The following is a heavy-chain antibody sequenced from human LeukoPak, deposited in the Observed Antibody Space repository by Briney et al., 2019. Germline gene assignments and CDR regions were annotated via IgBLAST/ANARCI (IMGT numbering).Heavy chain of an antibody. CDR3: ARDSYDTTLKIDY. D-gene: IGHD3-10*01. CDR2: ISAYNGNT. J-gene: IGHJ4*02. V-gene: IGHV1-18*01. CDR1: GYTFTNYG. Sequence: ASVKVSCKASGYTFTNYGISWVRQAPEQGLEWMGWISAYNGNTNYAQKFQGRVTMTTDTSTTTAYMDLRSLRSDDTAVYYCARDSYDTTLKIDYWGQGTLVTVSS.